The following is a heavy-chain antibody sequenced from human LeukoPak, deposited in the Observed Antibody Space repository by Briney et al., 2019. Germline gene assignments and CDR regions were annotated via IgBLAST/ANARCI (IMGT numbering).Heavy chain of an antibody. CDR2: IYYSGST. CDR1: GGSISSCY. D-gene: IGHD2-15*01. CDR3: ARWSGYCSGGSCYATRGYFDY. Sequence: PSETLSLTCTVSGGSISSCYWSWIRQPPGKGLEWIGYIYYSGSTNYNPSFKSRVTISVDTSKNQFSLKLSSVTAADTAVYYCARWSGYCSGGSCYATRGYFDYWGQGTLVTVSS. J-gene: IGHJ4*02. V-gene: IGHV4-59*01.